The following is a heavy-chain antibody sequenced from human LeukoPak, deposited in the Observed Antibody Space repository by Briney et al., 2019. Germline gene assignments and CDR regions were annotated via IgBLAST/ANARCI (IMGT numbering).Heavy chain of an antibody. D-gene: IGHD5-12*01. J-gene: IGHJ4*02. V-gene: IGHV1-2*02. Sequence: ASVKVSCKASGYTFTGYYVHWVRQAPGQGLEWMGWINPNSGGTNYAQKFQGRVTITADKSTSTAYMELSSLRSEDTAVYYCASPGGYSGYDSGVDYWGQGTLVTVSS. CDR3: ASPGGYSGYDSGVDY. CDR2: INPNSGGT. CDR1: GYTFTGYY.